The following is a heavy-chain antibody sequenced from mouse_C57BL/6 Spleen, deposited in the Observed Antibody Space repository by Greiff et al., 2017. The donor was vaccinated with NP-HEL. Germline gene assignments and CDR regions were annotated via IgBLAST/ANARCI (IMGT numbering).Heavy chain of an antibody. J-gene: IGHJ4*01. V-gene: IGHV1-15*01. D-gene: IGHD2-5*01. CDR3: TRKSTSYYSNPYAMDY. Sequence: QVQLQQSGAELVRPGASVTLSCRASGYTFTHYEMHWVKQTPVHGLEWIGAIDPETGGTAYNQKFKGKAILTADKSSSTAYMELRSLTSADSAVYYCTRKSTSYYSNPYAMDYWGQGTSVTVSS. CDR2: IDPETGGT. CDR1: GYTFTHYE.